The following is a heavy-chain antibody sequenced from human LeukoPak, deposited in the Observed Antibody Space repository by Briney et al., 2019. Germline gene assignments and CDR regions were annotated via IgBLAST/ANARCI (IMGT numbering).Heavy chain of an antibody. V-gene: IGHV4-34*01. CDR3: ARQWLVFRSFDY. J-gene: IGHJ4*02. Sequence: NTSETLSLTCAVYGGSFSGYYWSWIRQPPGKGLEWIGEINHSGSTNYNPSLKSRVTISVDTSKNQFSLKLSFVTAADTAVYYCARQWLVFRSFDYWGQGTLVTVSS. D-gene: IGHD6-19*01. CDR2: INHSGST. CDR1: GGSFSGYY.